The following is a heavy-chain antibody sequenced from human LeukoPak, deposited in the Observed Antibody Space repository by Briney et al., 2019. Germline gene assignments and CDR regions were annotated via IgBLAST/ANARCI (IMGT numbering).Heavy chain of an antibody. Sequence: GRSLRLSCTASGFTFGDYAMSWVRQAPGKGLEWVGFIRRKAYGGTTEYAASVKGRFTISRDDSKSIAYLQMNSLKTEDTAVHYCKVTPVGATWAESFQHWGQGTLVTVSS. V-gene: IGHV3-49*04. D-gene: IGHD1-26*01. CDR3: KVTPVGATWAESFQH. CDR1: GFTFGDYA. CDR2: IRRKAYGGTT. J-gene: IGHJ1*01.